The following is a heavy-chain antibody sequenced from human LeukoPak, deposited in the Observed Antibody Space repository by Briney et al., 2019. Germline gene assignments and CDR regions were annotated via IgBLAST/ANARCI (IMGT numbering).Heavy chain of an antibody. CDR1: GYTFTSYG. V-gene: IGHV1-24*01. Sequence: AAVKVSCKDSGYTFTSYGISWVRQAPGKGREWIGGFDAEEGETVFSQMFQGRVTMTEDANTETTYLELSSLTSDDTAVYYCEVARFDWLYHWGQGTLVTVSS. D-gene: IGHD3-3*01. J-gene: IGHJ5*02. CDR3: EVARFDWLYH. CDR2: FDAEEGET.